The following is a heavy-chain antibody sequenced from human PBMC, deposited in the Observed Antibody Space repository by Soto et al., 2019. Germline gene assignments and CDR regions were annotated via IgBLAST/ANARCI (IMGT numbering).Heavy chain of an antibody. CDR3: ARLRYSSSSEYFDL. V-gene: IGHV4-39*01. CDR2: IYYSGST. J-gene: IGHJ2*01. D-gene: IGHD6-6*01. CDR1: GGSISSSSYY. Sequence: QLQLQESGPGLVKPSETLSLTCTVSGGSISSSSYYWGWIRQPPGKGLEWIGSIYYSGSTYYNPSLKSRVTISVDTSKNQFSLKLSSVTAADTAVYYCARLRYSSSSEYFDLWGRGTLVTVSS.